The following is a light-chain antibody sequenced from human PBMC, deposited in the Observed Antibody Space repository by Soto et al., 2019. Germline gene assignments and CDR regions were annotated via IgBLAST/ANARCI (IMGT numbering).Light chain of an antibody. Sequence: QSVLTQPPSVSEAPRPRVTISGSGSSSNIGNNAVNWYQQLPGQAPKIVIYYDNLLTSGVSDRFSGSKSGISASLAISDLQSDDEADYYCAAWDDSLNAYVFGPGTKVTVL. CDR3: AAWDDSLNAYV. J-gene: IGLJ1*01. V-gene: IGLV1-36*01. CDR2: YDN. CDR1: SSNIGNNA.